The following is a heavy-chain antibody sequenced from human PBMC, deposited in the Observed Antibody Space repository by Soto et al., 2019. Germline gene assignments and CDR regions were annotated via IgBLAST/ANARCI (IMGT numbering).Heavy chain of an antibody. CDR3: AYTASDY. Sequence: SETLSLTCTVSGGSISSINDYWGWIRQPPGKGLEWIGEIYHSGSTNYNPSLKSRVTISVDKSKNQFSLKLSSVTAADTAVYYCAYTASDYWGQGTLVTVSS. CDR2: IYHSGST. J-gene: IGHJ4*02. V-gene: IGHV4-39*07. CDR1: GGSISSINDY. D-gene: IGHD5-18*01.